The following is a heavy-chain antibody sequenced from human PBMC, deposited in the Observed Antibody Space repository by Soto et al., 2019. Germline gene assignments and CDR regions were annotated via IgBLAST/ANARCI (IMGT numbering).Heavy chain of an antibody. D-gene: IGHD3-16*01. CDR3: ARDYPPGWRMITFGGGYGMDV. V-gene: IGHV4-31*03. Sequence: SETLSLTCTVSGGSISSGGYYWSWIRQHPGKGLEWIGYIYYSGSTYYNPSLKSRVTISVDTSKNQFSLKLSSVTAADTAVYYCARDYPPGWRMITFGGGYGMDVWGQGTTVTVSS. CDR2: IYYSGST. J-gene: IGHJ6*02. CDR1: GGSISSGGYY.